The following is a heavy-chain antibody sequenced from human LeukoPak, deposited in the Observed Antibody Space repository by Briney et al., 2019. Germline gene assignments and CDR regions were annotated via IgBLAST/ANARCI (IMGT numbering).Heavy chain of an antibody. CDR3: ASPNPDYDSSGYYFDY. CDR1: GGTFSSYA. V-gene: IGHV1-69*13. J-gene: IGHJ4*02. CDR2: IIPIFGTA. Sequence: SVKVSCKASGGTFSSYAISWVRQAPGQGLEWMGGIIPIFGTANYAQKFQGRVTITADESTSTAYMELSSLRSEDTVVYYCASPNPDYDSSGYYFDYWGQGTLVTVSS. D-gene: IGHD3-22*01.